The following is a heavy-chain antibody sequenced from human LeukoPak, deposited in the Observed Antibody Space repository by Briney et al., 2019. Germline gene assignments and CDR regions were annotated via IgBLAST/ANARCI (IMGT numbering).Heavy chain of an antibody. D-gene: IGHD3-9*01. CDR3: AHLFSHDLENTSSLHWYFDL. CDR1: GFSLNTPGVC. Sequence: SGPALVKPTQTLTLTCTFSGFSLNTPGVCVSWIRQPPGKALEWLARIDWDDTRHYRPSLKSRLSVSKDTSKSQVVLTMSNMDPVDTATYYCAHLFSHDLENTSSLHWYFDLWGRGTLVTVSS. V-gene: IGHV2-70*12. CDR2: IDWDDTR. J-gene: IGHJ2*01.